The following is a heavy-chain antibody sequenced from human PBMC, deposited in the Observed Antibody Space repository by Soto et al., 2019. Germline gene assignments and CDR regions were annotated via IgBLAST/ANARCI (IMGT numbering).Heavy chain of an antibody. CDR2: IYYSGST. Sequence: QVQLQESGPGLVKPSETLSLTCTVSGGSISSYYWSWIRQPPGKGLEWIGYIYYSGSTNYNPSLKSRVTISVDTSKTQCSLRLTSVTAADTAVYYCARQWGATFDYWGQGTLVTVSS. V-gene: IGHV4-59*01. CDR1: GGSISSYY. CDR3: ARQWGATFDY. D-gene: IGHD2-8*01. J-gene: IGHJ4*02.